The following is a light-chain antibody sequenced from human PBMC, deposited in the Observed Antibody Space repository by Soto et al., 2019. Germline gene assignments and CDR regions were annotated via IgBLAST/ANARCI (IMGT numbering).Light chain of an antibody. CDR2: YTS. CDR1: QYVGTR. Sequence: IGLTQAPATLSSSPGETATLSCRASQYVGTRLAWYQHKPGQAPRLLIYYTSNRATGIPARFSGSGSGTDFTLTINSLAPEDFAIYYCHQRKSWPRTFGQGTKVDIK. J-gene: IGKJ1*01. V-gene: IGKV3-11*01. CDR3: HQRKSWPRT.